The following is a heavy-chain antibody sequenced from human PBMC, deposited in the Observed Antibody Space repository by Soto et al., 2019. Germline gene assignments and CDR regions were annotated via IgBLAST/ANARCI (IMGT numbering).Heavy chain of an antibody. J-gene: IGHJ1*01. Sequence: QVQLVQSGAEVKKPGASVKVSCKASGYTFTSYAMHWVRQAPGQRLEWMGWINAGNGNTKYSQKFQGRVTITRDTSASTAYMELSSLRSEDTAVYYCARGYGDYDHEYFQHWGQGTLVTVSS. D-gene: IGHD4-17*01. V-gene: IGHV1-3*01. CDR1: GYTFTSYA. CDR3: ARGYGDYDHEYFQH. CDR2: INAGNGNT.